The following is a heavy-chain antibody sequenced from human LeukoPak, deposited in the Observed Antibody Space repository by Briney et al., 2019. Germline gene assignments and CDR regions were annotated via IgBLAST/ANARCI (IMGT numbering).Heavy chain of an antibody. CDR3: ARVAYCGGDCSYFDY. CDR1: GYTFTSYG. CDR2: ISAYNGNT. D-gene: IGHD2-21*02. J-gene: IGHJ4*02. V-gene: IGHV1-18*04. Sequence: GASVKVSCKASGYTFTSYGISWVRQAPGQGLEWMGWISAYNGNTNYAQKLQGRVTMTTDTSTSTAYMELRSLRSDDTAVYYCARVAYCGGDCSYFDYWGQGTLVTVSS.